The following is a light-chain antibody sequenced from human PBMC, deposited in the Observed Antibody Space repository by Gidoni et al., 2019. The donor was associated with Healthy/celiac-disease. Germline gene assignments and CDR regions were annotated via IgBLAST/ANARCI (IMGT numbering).Light chain of an antibody. J-gene: IGKJ3*01. CDR3: QQRSNWPRGIT. CDR2: DAS. Sequence: EIVLTQSPATLSLSPGERATLSCRASQSVSSYLAWYQQKLGQAPRLLIYDASNRATGIPARFSGSGSGTDFTLTISSLEPEDFAVYYCQQRSNWPRGITFGPXTKVDIK. CDR1: QSVSSY. V-gene: IGKV3-11*01.